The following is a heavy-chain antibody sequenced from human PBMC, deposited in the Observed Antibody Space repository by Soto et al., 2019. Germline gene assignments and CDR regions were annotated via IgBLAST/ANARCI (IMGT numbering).Heavy chain of an antibody. Sequence: EVQLLESGGGLVQPGGSLRLSCAASRFTLSSYALSWVRQAPGKGLEWVPAIGGSDHSTYYADSVKGRFTISRDNSKITLYLQMNSLRAEDTAGYYCSKGADPQLLRCLDYWGQGTLVTVSS. D-gene: IGHD1-26*01. J-gene: IGHJ4*02. V-gene: IGHV3-23*01. CDR3: SKGADPQLLRCLDY. CDR1: RFTLSSYA. CDR2: IGGSDHST.